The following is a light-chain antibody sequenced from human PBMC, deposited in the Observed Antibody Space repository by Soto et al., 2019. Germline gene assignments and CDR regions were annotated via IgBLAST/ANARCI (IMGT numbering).Light chain of an antibody. CDR3: ETWDSNTWV. V-gene: IGLV4-60*02. CDR2: LESTGSY. J-gene: IGLJ3*02. CDR1: SAHSNHI. Sequence: QLVLTQSSSASASLGSSVKLTCTLNSAHSNHIIAWHQQQPGKAPRYLMKLESTGSYKKGSGVPDRFSGSSSGADRYLTISNLQFEDEAEYYCETWDSNTWVFGGGTKLTVL.